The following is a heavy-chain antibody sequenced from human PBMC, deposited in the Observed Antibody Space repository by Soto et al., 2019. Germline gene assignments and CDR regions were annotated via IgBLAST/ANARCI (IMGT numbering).Heavy chain of an antibody. CDR3: ARDRRADGMDV. CDR1: GFTVSSNY. V-gene: IGHV3-53*04. J-gene: IGHJ6*02. CDR2: IYSGGST. Sequence: EVQLVESGGGLVQPGGSLRLSCAASGFTVSSNYMSWVRQAPGKGLEWVSVIYSGGSTYYADSVKGRFTISSHNSKNTLYLQMNSLRAEDTAVYYCARDRRADGMDVWGQGTTVTVSS.